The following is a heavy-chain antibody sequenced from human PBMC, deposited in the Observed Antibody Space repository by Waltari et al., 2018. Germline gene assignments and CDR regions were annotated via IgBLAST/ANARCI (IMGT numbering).Heavy chain of an antibody. J-gene: IGHJ4*02. CDR3: ARERGYSYGGLDY. CDR1: GSPFTGYY. CDR2: INPNSGGT. D-gene: IGHD5-18*01. Sequence: QVQLVQSGAEVRKPGASVKVSCKASGSPFTGYYMHWGRQAPGQGFEWMGWINPNSGGTNYAQKFQGRVTMTRDTSISTAYMELSRLRSDDTAVYYCARERGYSYGGLDYWGQGTLVTVSS. V-gene: IGHV1-2*02.